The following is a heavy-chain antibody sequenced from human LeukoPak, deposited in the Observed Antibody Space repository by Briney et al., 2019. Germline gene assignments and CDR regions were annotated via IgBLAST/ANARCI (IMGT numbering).Heavy chain of an antibody. CDR3: ARGNTDGYYYY. CDR2: IYYSGST. CDR1: GGSISSYY. J-gene: IGHJ4*02. D-gene: IGHD3-22*01. Sequence: SETLSLTCTVSGGSISSYYWSWIRQPPGKGLEWIGYIYYSGSTNYNPSLKSRVTISVDTSKNQFSLKLSSVTAADTAVYYCARGNTDGYYYYWGQGTLVTVSS. V-gene: IGHV4-59*01.